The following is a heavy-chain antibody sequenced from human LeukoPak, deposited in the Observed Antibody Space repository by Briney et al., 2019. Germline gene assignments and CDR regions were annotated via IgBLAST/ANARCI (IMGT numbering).Heavy chain of an antibody. J-gene: IGHJ4*02. CDR1: GFTFNSA. CDR3: VKGNSGTYATYFDS. CDR2: VSWKSHVI. Sequence: GGSLRLSCLASGFTFNSALHWVRQGPGKGLEWVSGVSWKSHVIDYADSVKGRFTISRDNAKNSLFLEMNSLRPEDTASYYCVKGNSGTYATYFDSWGQGTMVTVAS. D-gene: IGHD1-26*01. V-gene: IGHV3-9*01.